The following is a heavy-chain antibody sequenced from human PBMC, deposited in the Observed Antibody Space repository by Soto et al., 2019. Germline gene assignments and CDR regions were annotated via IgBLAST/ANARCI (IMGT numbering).Heavy chain of an antibody. Sequence: GGSLRLSCAASGFTFSSYGMHWVRQAPGKGLEWVAVIWYDGSNKYYADSVKGRFTISRDNSKNTLYLQMNSLRAEDTAVYYCARDLVSNYPPTDNWFDPWGQGTLVTVSS. CDR1: GFTFSSYG. D-gene: IGHD4-4*01. CDR3: ARDLVSNYPPTDNWFDP. J-gene: IGHJ5*02. CDR2: IWYDGSNK. V-gene: IGHV3-33*01.